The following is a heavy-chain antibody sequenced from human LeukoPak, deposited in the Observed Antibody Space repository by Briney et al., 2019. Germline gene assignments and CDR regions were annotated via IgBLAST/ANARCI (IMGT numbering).Heavy chain of an antibody. V-gene: IGHV4-59*08. CDR1: GCSISSYY. Sequence: SETLSLTCTVSGCSISSYYWSWIRQPPGKGLEWIGHIHCSGSTNHTPSPRSPVTISVDTFKNHFSLTLSSATTPATAVYFCARRAINSAMFAYWGQGTLVTVSS. CDR3: ARRAINSAMFAY. J-gene: IGHJ4*02. CDR2: IHCSGST. D-gene: IGHD5-18*01.